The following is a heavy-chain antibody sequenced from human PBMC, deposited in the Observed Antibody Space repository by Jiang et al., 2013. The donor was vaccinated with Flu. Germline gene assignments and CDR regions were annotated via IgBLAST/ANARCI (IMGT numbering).Heavy chain of an antibody. CDR1: GFTFSSYE. D-gene: IGHD3-22*01. CDR3: ASRDSSGYYSFDY. J-gene: IGHJ4*02. CDR2: ISSSGSTI. V-gene: IGHV3-48*03. Sequence: VQLLESGGGLVQPGGSLRLSCAASGFTFSSYEMNWVRQAPGKGLEWVSYISSSGSTIYYADSVKGRFTISRDNAKNSLYLQMNSLRAEDTAVYYCASRDSSGYYSFDYWGQGTLVTVSS.